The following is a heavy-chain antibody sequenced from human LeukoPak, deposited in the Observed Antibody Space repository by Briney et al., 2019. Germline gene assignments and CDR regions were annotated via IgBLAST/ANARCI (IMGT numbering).Heavy chain of an antibody. D-gene: IGHD3-16*02. CDR3: AKDNDYDYVWGSYPLRAFGI. V-gene: IGHV3-23*01. Sequence: GGSLRLSCAASGFTFSSYAMSWVRQAPGKGLEWVSAISGSGGSTYYADSVKGRFTISRDNSKNTLYLQMTSLRAEDTAVYYCAKDNDYDYVWGSYPLRAFGIWGQGTMVTVSS. CDR2: ISGSGGST. CDR1: GFTFSSYA. J-gene: IGHJ3*02.